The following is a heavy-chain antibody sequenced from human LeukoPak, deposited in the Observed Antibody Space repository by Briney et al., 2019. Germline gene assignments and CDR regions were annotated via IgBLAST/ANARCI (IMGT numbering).Heavy chain of an antibody. J-gene: IGHJ4*02. V-gene: IGHV3-30*02. CDR2: IRYDGSNK. D-gene: IGHD6-13*01. CDR3: AKDMGSSWHFDY. Sequence: GGSLRLSCAASGFTFSSYGMHWVRQAPGKGLEWVAFIRYDGSNKYYADSVKGRFTISRDNSKNTLYLQMNSLRAEDTAVYYCAKDMGSSWHFDYWGQGTLVTVSS. CDR1: GFTFSSYG.